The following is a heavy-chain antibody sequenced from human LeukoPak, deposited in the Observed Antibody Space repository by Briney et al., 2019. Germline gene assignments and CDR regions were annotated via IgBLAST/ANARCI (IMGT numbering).Heavy chain of an antibody. CDR1: GFTFSSSE. V-gene: IGHV3-48*03. CDR2: ISSSGDTI. Sequence: GGSLRLSCAASGFTFSSSEMNWVRQGPGKGLEWVSYISSSGDTIYYADSVKGRFTISRDNAKKSLYLQMNSLRAEDTAVYYCARDFALTIDYWGQGTLVTVSS. J-gene: IGHJ4*02. CDR3: ARDFALTIDY. D-gene: IGHD4/OR15-4a*01.